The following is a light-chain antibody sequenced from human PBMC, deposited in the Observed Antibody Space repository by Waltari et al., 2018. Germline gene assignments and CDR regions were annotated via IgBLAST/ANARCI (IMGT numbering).Light chain of an antibody. CDR3: QMYVNLPAT. CDR2: HTS. CDR1: QSVGKY. V-gene: IGKV3-20*01. Sequence: EIVLTQSPGTLSLSPGERATLSCRASQSVGKYLAWYQQKPGPAPRLLIYHTSTRATRIPDRFSGSGSGTDFSLTISRLEPEDFAVYHCQMYVNLPATFGQGTKVEI. J-gene: IGKJ1*01.